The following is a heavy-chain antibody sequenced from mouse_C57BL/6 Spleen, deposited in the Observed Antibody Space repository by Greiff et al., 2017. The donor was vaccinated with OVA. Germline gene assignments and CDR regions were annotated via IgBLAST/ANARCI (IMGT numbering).Heavy chain of an antibody. D-gene: IGHD2-2*01. J-gene: IGHJ4*01. V-gene: IGHV5-17*01. CDR1: GFTFSDYG. CDR3: ARRGLRRTLGAMDY. Sequence: EVKLVESGGGLVKPGGSLKLSCAASGFTFSDYGMHWVRQAPEKGLEWVAYISSGSSTIYYADTVKGRFPISRDNAKNTLFLQMTSLRSEDTAMDYCARRGLRRTLGAMDYWGQGTSVTVSS. CDR2: ISSGSSTI.